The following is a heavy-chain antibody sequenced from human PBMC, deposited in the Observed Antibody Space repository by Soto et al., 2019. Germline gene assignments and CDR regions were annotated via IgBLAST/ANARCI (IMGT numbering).Heavy chain of an antibody. D-gene: IGHD3-9*01. CDR3: ARILKRDYDILTGYTPSPYYFDY. J-gene: IGHJ4*02. CDR1: GFSLSNARMG. CDR2: IFSNDEK. Sequence: SGPTLVNPTETLTLTCTVSGFSLSNARMGVNWIRQPPGKALEWLAHIFSNDEKSYSTSLKSRLTISKDTSKSQVVLTMTNMDPVDTATYYCARILKRDYDILTGYTPSPYYFDYWGQGTLVTVSS. V-gene: IGHV2-26*01.